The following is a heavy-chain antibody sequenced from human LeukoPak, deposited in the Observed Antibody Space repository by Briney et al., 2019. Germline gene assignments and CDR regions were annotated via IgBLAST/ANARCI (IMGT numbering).Heavy chain of an antibody. CDR1: GFTFSSYA. V-gene: IGHV3-23*01. CDR2: ISGSGGST. D-gene: IGHD3-22*01. CDR3: AKDSLFGYGYYPRYFDY. J-gene: IGHJ4*02. Sequence: PGGSLRLSCAASGFTFSSYAMSWVRQAPGKGLEWVSAISGSGGSTYYADSVKGRFTISRDNSKNTLYLQMNSLRAEDTAVYYCAKDSLFGYGYYPRYFDYWGQGTLVTVSS.